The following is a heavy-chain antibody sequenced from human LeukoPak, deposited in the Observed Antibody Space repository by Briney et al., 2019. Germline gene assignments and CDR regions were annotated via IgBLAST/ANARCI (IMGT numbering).Heavy chain of an antibody. J-gene: IGHJ4*02. D-gene: IGHD1-14*01. CDR1: GGSISSSSYY. CDR3: ARHVRGVYRNEDY. V-gene: IGHV4-39*01. CDR2: IYYSGST. Sequence: SETLSLTCTVSGGSISSSSYYWGWIRQPPGKGLEWIGSIYYSGSTYYNPSLKSRVTISVDTSKNQFSLKLSSVTAADTAVYYCARHVRGVYRNEDYWGQGTLVTVSS.